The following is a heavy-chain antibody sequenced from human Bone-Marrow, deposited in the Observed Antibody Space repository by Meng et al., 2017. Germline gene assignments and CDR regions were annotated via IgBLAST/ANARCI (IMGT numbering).Heavy chain of an antibody. V-gene: IGHV4-31*01. D-gene: IGHD1-26*01. J-gene: IGHJ4*02. Sequence: VQLGGPGPGRGNPSRTLPLTCIVPGGSIRGGGYHWSWIRQHPGKGLEWIGYIYYSGSTYYNPSLKSLVTISVDTSKNQFSLKLSSVTAADTAVYYCARVGYSGSRVTSYYFDYWGQGTLVTVSS. CDR2: IYYSGST. CDR1: GGSIRGGGYH. CDR3: ARVGYSGSRVTSYYFDY.